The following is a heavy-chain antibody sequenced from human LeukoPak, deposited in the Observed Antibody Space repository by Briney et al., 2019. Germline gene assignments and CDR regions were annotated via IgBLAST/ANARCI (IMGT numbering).Heavy chain of an antibody. CDR1: GDSVSSSNYY. Sequence: PSETLSLTCTVFGDSVSSSNYYWAWFRQPPGKGLDWIGSLYYDGRTYYSPSLESRVTISVDTSKNQFSLKLSSVTAADTAVYYCARVGPNSSGWFDPLTFDYWGQGTLVTVSS. J-gene: IGHJ4*02. D-gene: IGHD6-19*01. CDR3: ARVGPNSSGWFDPLTFDY. V-gene: IGHV4-39*07. CDR2: LYYDGRT.